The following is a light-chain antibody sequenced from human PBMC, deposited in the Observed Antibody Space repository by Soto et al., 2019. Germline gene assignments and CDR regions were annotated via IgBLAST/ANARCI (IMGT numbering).Light chain of an antibody. CDR2: EVS. V-gene: IGLV2-14*01. CDR1: SSDVGAYNY. J-gene: IGLJ1*01. CDR3: SSYTSSSTYV. Sequence: QSALTQPASMSGSPGQSITISCTGTSSDVGAYNYVSWYQQHPGKAPKLIIYEVSNRPSGVSNHFSGSKSGNTASLTISGLQAEDEADYYCSSYTSSSTYVFGAGTKVTVL.